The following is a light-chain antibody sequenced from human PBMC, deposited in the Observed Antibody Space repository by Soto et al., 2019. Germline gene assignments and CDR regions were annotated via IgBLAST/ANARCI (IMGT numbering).Light chain of an antibody. V-gene: IGLV2-14*01. Sequence: QSALTQPASVSGSPGQSITISCTGTSSDVGGYNYVSWYQQHPGKAPKLMIYDISNRPSGVSNRFSGSKSGNTASLTISGLQADYEADYYFSSYTSSSTRVFGTGTKLTVL. CDR2: DIS. CDR1: SSDVGGYNY. J-gene: IGLJ1*01. CDR3: SSYTSSSTRV.